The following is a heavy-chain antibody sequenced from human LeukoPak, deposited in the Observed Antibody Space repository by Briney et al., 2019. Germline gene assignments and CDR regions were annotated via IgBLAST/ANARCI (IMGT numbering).Heavy chain of an antibody. CDR3: ARGTSGDYVNY. Sequence: PSETLSLTCTVSGGSISSGDYYWSWIRQPPGKGLEWIGYIYYSGSTYYNPSLKSRVTISVDTSKNQFSLKLSSVTAADTAVYYCARGTSGDYVNYWGQGTLVTVSP. CDR2: IYYSGST. D-gene: IGHD4-17*01. J-gene: IGHJ4*02. CDR1: GGSISSGDYY. V-gene: IGHV4-30-4*01.